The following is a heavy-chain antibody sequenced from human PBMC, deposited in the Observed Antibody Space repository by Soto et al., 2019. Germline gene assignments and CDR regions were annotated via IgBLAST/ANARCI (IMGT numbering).Heavy chain of an antibody. Sequence: SETLSLTCAVSCGSISSGGYSWSWIRQPPGKGLEWIGYIYHSGSTYYNPSLKSRVTISVDRSKNQFSLKLSSVTAADTAVYYCARGGIVVVPAAMGAFDIWGQGTMVTVSS. CDR2: IYHSGST. V-gene: IGHV4-30-2*01. CDR3: ARGGIVVVPAAMGAFDI. J-gene: IGHJ3*02. CDR1: CGSISSGGYS. D-gene: IGHD2-2*01.